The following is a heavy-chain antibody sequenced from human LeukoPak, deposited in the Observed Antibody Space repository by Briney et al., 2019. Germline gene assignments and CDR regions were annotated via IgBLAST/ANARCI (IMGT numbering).Heavy chain of an antibody. CDR3: SKDLGRDGYIY. Sequence: LSGGSLRLSCRASGFTFSSYAMSWVRQAPGKGLEWVSSLTASGGSTYSADSVKGRFTISRDNSMNTLYLQMNSLRAEDTAVYYCSKDLGRDGYIYWGQGSLVTVSS. CDR2: LTASGGST. V-gene: IGHV3-23*01. CDR1: GFTFSSYA. D-gene: IGHD5-24*01. J-gene: IGHJ4*02.